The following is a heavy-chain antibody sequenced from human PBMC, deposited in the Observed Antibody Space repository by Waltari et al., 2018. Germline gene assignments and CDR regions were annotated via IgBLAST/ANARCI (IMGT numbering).Heavy chain of an antibody. D-gene: IGHD4-17*01. CDR1: GYTFTSYD. CDR3: ARAYDYGDDVRLRSEYWFDP. V-gene: IGHV1-8*01. J-gene: IGHJ5*02. Sequence: QVQLVQSGAEVKKPGALVKVSFKASGYTFTSYDINWVRQATGQGLEWMGWVNPNSVNTGSAQKCQGRVTMTRTTAILTAYMELSSLRSEDTAVYYCARAYDYGDDVRLRSEYWFDPWGQGTLVTVSS. CDR2: VNPNSVNT.